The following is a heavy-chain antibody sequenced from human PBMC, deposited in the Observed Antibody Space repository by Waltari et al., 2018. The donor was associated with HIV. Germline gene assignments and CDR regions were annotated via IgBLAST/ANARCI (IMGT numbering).Heavy chain of an antibody. J-gene: IGHJ4*02. Sequence: QVHLVQSGAELRTPGASVRVSCKDSGSTFSTSGLNWVRQAPGQGPEWIGWISTYKGQTIYAPKFQDRIALTTDTPTSTAYLELRSLRSDDTALYYCARGENNEHDTTGSDHWGQGTLLTVSS. CDR2: ISTYKGQT. V-gene: IGHV1-18*04. CDR3: ARGENNEHDTTGSDH. CDR1: GSTFSTSG. D-gene: IGHD3-10*01.